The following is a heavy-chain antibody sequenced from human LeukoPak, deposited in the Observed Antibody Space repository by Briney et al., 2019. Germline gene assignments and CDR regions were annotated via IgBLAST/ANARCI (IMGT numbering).Heavy chain of an antibody. CDR3: AKDMVIGGYCSSTSCYEFDY. D-gene: IGHD2-2*03. V-gene: IGHV3-9*01. J-gene: IGHJ4*02. CDR2: ISWNSGSI. CDR1: GFTFDDYA. Sequence: GGSLRLSCAASGFTFDDYAMHWVRQAPGKGLEWVSGISWNSGSIGYADSVKGRFTISRDNAKNSLYLQMNSLRAEDTALYYCAKDMVIGGYCSSTSCYEFDYWGQGTLVTVSS.